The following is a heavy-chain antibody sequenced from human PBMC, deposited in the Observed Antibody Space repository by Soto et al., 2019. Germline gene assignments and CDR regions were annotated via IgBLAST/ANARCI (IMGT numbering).Heavy chain of an antibody. V-gene: IGHV3-33*01. J-gene: IGHJ6*02. CDR3: AREPPKVAATLYYYGMDV. Sequence: QVQLVESGGGVVQPGRSLRLSCAASGFTFSSYGMHWVRQAPGKGLEWVAVIWYDGSNKYYADSVKGRFTISRDNSKNTLYLQMNSLIAEDTAVYYCAREPPKVAATLYYYGMDVWAQGTTVTVSS. D-gene: IGHD2-15*01. CDR1: GFTFSSYG. CDR2: IWYDGSNK.